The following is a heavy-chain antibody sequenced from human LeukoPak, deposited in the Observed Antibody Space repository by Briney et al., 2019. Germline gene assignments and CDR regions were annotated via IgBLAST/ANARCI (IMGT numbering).Heavy chain of an antibody. CDR1: GYTLTELS. CDR3: ATSPAHCSSTSCYWGFDY. V-gene: IGHV1-24*01. D-gene: IGHD2-2*01. Sequence: GASVKVSCKVSGYTLTELSMHWVRQAPGKGLEWMGGFDPEDGETIYAQKFQGRVTMTEVTSTDTAYMELSSLRSEDTAVYYCATSPAHCSSTSCYWGFDYWGQGTLVTVSS. CDR2: FDPEDGET. J-gene: IGHJ4*02.